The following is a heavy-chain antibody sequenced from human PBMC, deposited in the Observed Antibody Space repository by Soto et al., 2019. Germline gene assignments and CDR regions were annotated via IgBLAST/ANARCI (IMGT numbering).Heavy chain of an antibody. CDR1: GGSISSYY. J-gene: IGHJ6*03. CDR2: IYYSGST. V-gene: IGHV4-59*01. CDR3: ARYRDYGSGSYGFVYYYYMDV. Sequence: PSETLSLTCTVSGGSISSYYWSWIRQPPGKGLEWIGYIYYSGSTNYNPSLKSRVTISVDTSKNQFSLKLSSVTAADTAVYYCARYRDYGSGSYGFVYYYYMDVWGKGTTVTVSS. D-gene: IGHD3-10*01.